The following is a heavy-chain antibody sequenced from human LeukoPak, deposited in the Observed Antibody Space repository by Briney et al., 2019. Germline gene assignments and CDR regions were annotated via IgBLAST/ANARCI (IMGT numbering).Heavy chain of an antibody. Sequence: ASVKVSCKASGYTFTSYGISWVRQAPGQGREWMGWISAYNGNTNYAQKLQGRVTMTTDTSTSTAYMELRSLRSDDTAVYYCARRTTVTTENDYWGQGTLVTVSS. D-gene: IGHD4-17*01. J-gene: IGHJ4*02. CDR3: ARRTTVTTENDY. CDR1: GYTFTSYG. CDR2: ISAYNGNT. V-gene: IGHV1-18*01.